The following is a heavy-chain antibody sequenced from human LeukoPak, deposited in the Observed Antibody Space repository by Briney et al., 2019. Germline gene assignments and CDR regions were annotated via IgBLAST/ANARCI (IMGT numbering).Heavy chain of an antibody. J-gene: IGHJ4*02. V-gene: IGHV3-33*08. CDR2: IWPDGSYK. D-gene: IGHD3-16*01. CDR3: ARAVGPFDY. Sequence: GGSLRLSCAASGFTFRGYWMSWVRQAPGKGLEWVAAIWPDGSYKYYADSVKGRFTISRDNSKNTVYLQMNTLRDEDTAVYYCARAVGPFDYWGQGTLVTVSS. CDR1: GFTFRGYW.